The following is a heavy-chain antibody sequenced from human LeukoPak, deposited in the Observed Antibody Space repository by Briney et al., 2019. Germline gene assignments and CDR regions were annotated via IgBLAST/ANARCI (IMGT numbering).Heavy chain of an antibody. Sequence: PSETLSLTCAVYGGSFSGYYWSWIRQPPGKGLEWIGSIYHSGSTYYNPSLKSRVTISVDTSKNQFSLKLSSVTAADTAVYYCARDAYYYGSGRWFDPWGQGTLVTVSS. CDR3: ARDAYYYGSGRWFDP. CDR2: IYHSGST. V-gene: IGHV4-34*01. CDR1: GGSFSGYY. J-gene: IGHJ5*02. D-gene: IGHD3-10*01.